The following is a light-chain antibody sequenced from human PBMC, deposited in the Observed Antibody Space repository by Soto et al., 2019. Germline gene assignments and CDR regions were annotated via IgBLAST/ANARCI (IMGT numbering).Light chain of an antibody. CDR3: QQYVFFLT. J-gene: IGKJ2*01. Sequence: DVQMTQSPSTLSASVGDTVTITCRASQSIDTALAWYQQKPGKAPNLLIYRASNLESGVPSRFSGSGSGTEFTLAISSLQPDDFATYYCQQYVFFLTLGQGTKLEIK. CDR2: RAS. V-gene: IGKV1-5*03. CDR1: QSIDTA.